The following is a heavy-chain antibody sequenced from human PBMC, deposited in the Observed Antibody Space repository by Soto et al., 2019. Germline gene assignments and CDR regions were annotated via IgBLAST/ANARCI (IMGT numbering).Heavy chain of an antibody. V-gene: IGHV3-23*01. Sequence: RGSLRLSCAASGFSFSSYAMSWVRQAPGKGLEWVSAISVSGGITYYADSVKGRFTISRDNSKNTLYLQMNSLRAEDTAVYYCTYCSGGSCYSRLYYYYGIDLSGQVTAVTVCS. CDR3: TYCSGGSCYSRLYYYYGIDL. J-gene: IGHJ6*01. D-gene: IGHD2-15*01. CDR1: GFSFSSYA. CDR2: ISVSGGIT.